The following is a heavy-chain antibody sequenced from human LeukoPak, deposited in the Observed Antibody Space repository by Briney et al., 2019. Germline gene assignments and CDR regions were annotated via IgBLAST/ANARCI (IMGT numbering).Heavy chain of an antibody. CDR1: GFIFRNYY. D-gene: IGHD3-10*01. CDR2: IKQDGSEK. V-gene: IGHV3-7*01. Sequence: PGGSLRLSCVASGFIFRNYYMSWVRQAPGKGLEWVANIKQDGSEKYYVDSVKGRFTISGDNAKNSLYLQMNSLRAEDTAVYYCARDMDYYGSGSYDYWGQGTLVTVSS. CDR3: ARDMDYYGSGSYDY. J-gene: IGHJ4*02.